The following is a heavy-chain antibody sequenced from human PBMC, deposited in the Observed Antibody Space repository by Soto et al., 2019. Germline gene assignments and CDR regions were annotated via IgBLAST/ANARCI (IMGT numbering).Heavy chain of an antibody. Sequence: SETLSLTCTVSGGSISSYYWSWIRQPPGKGLEWIGYIYYSGSTYYNPSLKSRVTISVDTSKNQFSLKLSSVTAADTAVYYCARDGITMVRRPIWGQGTMVTVSS. J-gene: IGHJ3*02. V-gene: IGHV4-59*12. CDR3: ARDGITMVRRPI. D-gene: IGHD3-10*01. CDR2: IYYSGST. CDR1: GGSISSYY.